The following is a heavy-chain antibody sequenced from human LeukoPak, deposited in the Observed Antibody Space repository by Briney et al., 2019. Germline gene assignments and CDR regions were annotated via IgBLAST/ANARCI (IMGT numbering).Heavy chain of an antibody. CDR3: ARHSSGSGGAFQY. V-gene: IGHV4-59*08. D-gene: IGHD6-19*01. CDR1: GGSISTYY. Sequence: SETLSLTCTVSGGSISTYYWSWIRQPPGKGLEWIGYIHDSGSTNYNPSLTSRVTISEDTSKNQLSLKLGSVTAADTAVYYCARHSSGSGGAFQYWGQGTPVTVPS. CDR2: IHDSGST. J-gene: IGHJ4*02.